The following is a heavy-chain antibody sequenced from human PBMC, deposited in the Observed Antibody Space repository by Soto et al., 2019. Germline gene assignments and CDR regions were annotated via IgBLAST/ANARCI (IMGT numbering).Heavy chain of an antibody. J-gene: IGHJ4*02. V-gene: IGHV3-23*01. CDR3: AKDIWMAVAGTAS. CDR2: ISGSGTST. D-gene: IGHD6-19*01. CDR1: GFTFSIYA. Sequence: GGSLRLSCAASGFTFSIYAMSWVRQAPGKGLEWVSAISGSGTSTYYADSVKGRFTISRDNSRNRLYLLMHSLRVEDTAVYYCAKDIWMAVAGTASWGQGTLVTVSS.